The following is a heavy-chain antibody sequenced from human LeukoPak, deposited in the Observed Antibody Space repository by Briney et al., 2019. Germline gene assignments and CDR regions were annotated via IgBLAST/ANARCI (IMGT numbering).Heavy chain of an antibody. CDR1: GGTFSSYA. D-gene: IGHD3-16*01. Sequence: SVKVSCKASGGTFSSYAISWVRQAPGQGLEWMGGIIPIFGTANYAQKFQGRVTITADESTSTAYMELSSLRSEDTAVYYCARDPGGLHYYYYGMDVWGQGTTVTGSS. J-gene: IGHJ6*02. V-gene: IGHV1-69*13. CDR2: IIPIFGTA. CDR3: ARDPGGLHYYYYGMDV.